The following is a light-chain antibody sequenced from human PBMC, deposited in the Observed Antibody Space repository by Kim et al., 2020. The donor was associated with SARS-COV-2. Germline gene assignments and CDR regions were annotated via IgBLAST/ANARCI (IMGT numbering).Light chain of an antibody. CDR3: CSTSNTLDYV. CDR1: SGDIGNSNS. J-gene: IGLJ1*01. V-gene: IGLV2-14*03. Sequence: GQSITISCSGTSGDIGNSNSVSWDQQHSGEAPRLIIYDVRHRPSGVSARFSGSKSANMASLTISGLRSEGEADYYCCSTSNTLDYVFGSGTKVTVL. CDR2: DVR.